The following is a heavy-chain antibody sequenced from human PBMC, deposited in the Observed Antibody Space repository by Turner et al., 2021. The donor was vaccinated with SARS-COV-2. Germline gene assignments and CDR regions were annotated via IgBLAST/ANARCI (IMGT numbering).Heavy chain of an antibody. D-gene: IGHD6-19*01. Sequence: QVQLVEYGGGVVQPGRSLRLSCAASGFTFSNYGMFWVRQAPGKGLEWVALISYDGSNKHYADSVKGRFTISRDNSKNTLFLQMYSLRAEDTAVYYCVKGGSGWSMEFDYWGHGTLVTVSS. CDR2: ISYDGSNK. V-gene: IGHV3-30*18. CDR1: GFTFSNYG. J-gene: IGHJ4*01. CDR3: VKGGSGWSMEFDY.